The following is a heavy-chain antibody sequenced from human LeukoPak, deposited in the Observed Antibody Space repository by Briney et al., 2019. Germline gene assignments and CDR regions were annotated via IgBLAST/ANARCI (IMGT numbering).Heavy chain of an antibody. CDR1: GFTFSSYW. CDR3: AREDGSSGWNYFDY. Sequence: GGSLRLSCAASGFTFSSYWMSWVRQAPGKGLEWVANIKQDGSEKYYVDSVKGRFTISRDNSKNTLYLQMNSLRAEDTAVYYCAREDGSSGWNYFDYWGQGTLVTVSS. V-gene: IGHV3-7*01. J-gene: IGHJ4*02. D-gene: IGHD6-19*01. CDR2: IKQDGSEK.